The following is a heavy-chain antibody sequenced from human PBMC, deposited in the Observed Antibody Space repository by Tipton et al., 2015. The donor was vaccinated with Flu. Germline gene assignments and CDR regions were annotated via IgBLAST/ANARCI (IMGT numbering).Heavy chain of an antibody. J-gene: IGHJ6*04. Sequence: SLRLSCAASGFIVSSDYMSWVRQAPGKGLEWVSVIYSSDSTSYADSVRGRFTLSRDNSRNSLYLQMNSLRADDTAVYYCARAMDVWGKGTTVTVSS. CDR1: GFIVSSDY. CDR3: ARAMDV. V-gene: IGHV3-53*01. CDR2: IYSSDST.